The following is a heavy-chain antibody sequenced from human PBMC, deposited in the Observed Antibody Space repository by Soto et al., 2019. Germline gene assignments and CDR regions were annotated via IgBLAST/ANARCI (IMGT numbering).Heavy chain of an antibody. J-gene: IGHJ3*01. CDR3: ARQPPATAAFDV. CDR2: IYYSGDT. CDR1: GGSVSNYY. Sequence: QVQLQESGPGLVKPSETLSLTCTVSGGSVSNYYWSWIRQPPGKGLEWIGYIYYSGDTNYNPSLKSXXPMSVYTSTNQVSLNLSSMTAADTAVYYCARQPPATAAFDVWGQGTMVTVSS. V-gene: IGHV4-59*08. D-gene: IGHD5-12*01.